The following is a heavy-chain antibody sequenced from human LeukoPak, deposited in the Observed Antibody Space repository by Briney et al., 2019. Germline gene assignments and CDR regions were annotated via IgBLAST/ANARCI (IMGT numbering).Heavy chain of an antibody. CDR3: ASVYCSGGSCLYGMDV. V-gene: IGHV1-2*02. D-gene: IGHD2-15*01. J-gene: IGHJ6*02. Sequence: ASVKVSCKASGYTFTGYYMHWVRQAPGQGLEWMGWINPNSGGTNPAQKFQGRVTMTRDTSISTAYMELSRLRSDDTAVYYCASVYCSGGSCLYGMDVWGQGTTVTVSS. CDR2: INPNSGGT. CDR1: GYTFTGYY.